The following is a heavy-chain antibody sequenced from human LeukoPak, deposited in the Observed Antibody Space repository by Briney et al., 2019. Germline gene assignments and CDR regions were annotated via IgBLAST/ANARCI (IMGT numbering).Heavy chain of an antibody. V-gene: IGHV3-48*02. CDR3: ARDRGGNEFFDF. D-gene: IGHD5-12*01. Sequence: GGSLRLSCAASGFTFSTYSMNWVRQAPGQGLEWVSYISTGSGTIYYTDSVKGRFTISRDNAKNSLYLQMNSLRDEDTAVYYCARDRGGNEFFDFRGQGTLVTVSS. J-gene: IGHJ4*02. CDR2: ISTGSGTI. CDR1: GFTFSTYS.